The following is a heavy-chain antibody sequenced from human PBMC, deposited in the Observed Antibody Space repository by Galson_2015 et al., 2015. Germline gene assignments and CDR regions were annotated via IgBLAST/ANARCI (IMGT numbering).Heavy chain of an antibody. J-gene: IGHJ4*02. D-gene: IGHD3-3*01. CDR3: ARQILDYDFWNGYYPTNFDY. Sequence: SLRLSCAASEFTFSSYYMSWVRQAPGKGLEWVSSISSTTTYIYYADSVKGRFTISRDNAKNSLYLQMNSLGAEDTAVYYCARQILDYDFWNGYYPTNFDYWGQGTL. V-gene: IGHV3-21*01. CDR1: EFTFSSYY. CDR2: ISSTTTYI.